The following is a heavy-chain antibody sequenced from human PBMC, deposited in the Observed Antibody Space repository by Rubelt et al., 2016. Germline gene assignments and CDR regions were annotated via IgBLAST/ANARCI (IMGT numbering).Heavy chain of an antibody. D-gene: IGHD1-26*01. V-gene: IGHV1-18*01. CDR3: ARDSPIVGATH. J-gene: IGHJ4*02. CDR2: ISAYNGKT. CDR1: GYTFTSYG. Sequence: QVQLVQSGAEVKKPGASVKVSCKASGYTFTSYGISWVRQAPGQGLEWMGWISAYNGKTNYGKKLKGRVTMTTDISTSTAYMELRSRRADDTAVYYCARDSPIVGATHWGQGTLVTVSS.